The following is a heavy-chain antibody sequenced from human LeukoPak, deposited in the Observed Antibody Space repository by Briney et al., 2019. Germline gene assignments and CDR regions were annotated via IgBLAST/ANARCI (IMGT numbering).Heavy chain of an antibody. J-gene: IGHJ4*02. D-gene: IGHD6-13*01. V-gene: IGHV3-30*02. Sequence: PGGSLRLSCAASGFTFSGYGMHWVRQAPGKGLEWVAFIRYDGSNKYYADSVEGRFTISRDNSKNTLYLQMNSLRAEDTAVYYCARVAAAVFDFDYWGQGTLVTVSS. CDR1: GFTFSGYG. CDR2: IRYDGSNK. CDR3: ARVAAAVFDFDY.